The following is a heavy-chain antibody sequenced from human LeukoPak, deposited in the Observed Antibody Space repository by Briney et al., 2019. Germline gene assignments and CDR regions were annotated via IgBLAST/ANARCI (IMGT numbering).Heavy chain of an antibody. J-gene: IGHJ4*02. Sequence: GESLKISCKGSGYSFTSYWIGWVRQMPGKGLEWMGIIYPGDSDTRYSPSSQGQVTISADKSISTAYLQWSSLKASDTALYYCARYRYSGYDYVDYWGQGTLVTVSS. CDR3: ARYRYSGYDYVDY. CDR2: IYPGDSDT. CDR1: GYSFTSYW. V-gene: IGHV5-51*01. D-gene: IGHD5-12*01.